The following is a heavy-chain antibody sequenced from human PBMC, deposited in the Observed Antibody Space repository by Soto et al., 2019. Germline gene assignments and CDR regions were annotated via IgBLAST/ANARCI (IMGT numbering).Heavy chain of an antibody. CDR2: IYSGGST. CDR3: ARDSVAGAGTFEY. CDR1: GFTVSSNY. D-gene: IGHD6-13*01. J-gene: IGHJ4*02. V-gene: IGHV3-66*01. Sequence: GGSLRLSCAASGFTVSSNYMSWVRQAPGKGLEWVSVIYSGGSTYYADSVKGRFTISRDNSKNTLYLQMNSLRAEDTAVYYCARDSVAGAGTFEYWGQGTLVTVSS.